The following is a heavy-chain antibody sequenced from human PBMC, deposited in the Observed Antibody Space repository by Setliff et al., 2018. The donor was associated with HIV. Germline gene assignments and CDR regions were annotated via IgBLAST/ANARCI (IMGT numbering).Heavy chain of an antibody. CDR1: GFISGAYW. CDR2: ISEDGSEK. CDR3: ARVLGTVATPSLDY. Sequence: GGSLRLSCAASGFISGAYWMNWVRQAPGKGLEWVAHISEDGSEKYYVDSVKGRFTISRDNAQNSLYLQMHGLRAEDTGLYYCARVLGTVATPSLDYWGQGTLVTVSS. J-gene: IGHJ4*02. V-gene: IGHV3-7*01. D-gene: IGHD4-17*01.